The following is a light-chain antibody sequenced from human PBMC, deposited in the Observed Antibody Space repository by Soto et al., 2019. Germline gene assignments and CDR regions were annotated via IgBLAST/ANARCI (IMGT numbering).Light chain of an antibody. J-gene: IGKJ4*01. CDR2: DAS. CDR1: QGISNN. CDR3: QKYDSAPLT. Sequence: DIQMTQSPSSLSASVGDRVTIACRASQGISNNLAWYQQKVGKVPKLLIYDASTLQSGAPSRFSGSRSGTDFTLTISSLQAEDVATYYCQKYDSAPLTFGGGTKVEIK. V-gene: IGKV1-27*01.